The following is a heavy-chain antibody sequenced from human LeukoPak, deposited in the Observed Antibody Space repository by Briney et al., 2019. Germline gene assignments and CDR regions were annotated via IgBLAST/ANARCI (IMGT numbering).Heavy chain of an antibody. Sequence: PGGSLRLSCATSGFTFSSYAMSWVRQAPGKGLEWVSAISGSGGSTYYADSVKGRFTISRDNSKNTLYLQMNSLRAEDTAVYYCARPQIAAAGFSFDYWGQGTLVTVSS. CDR1: GFTFSSYA. D-gene: IGHD6-13*01. V-gene: IGHV3-23*01. CDR3: ARPQIAAAGFSFDY. CDR2: ISGSGGST. J-gene: IGHJ4*02.